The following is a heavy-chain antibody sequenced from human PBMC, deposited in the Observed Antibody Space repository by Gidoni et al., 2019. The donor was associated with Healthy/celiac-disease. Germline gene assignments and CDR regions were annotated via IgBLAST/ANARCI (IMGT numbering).Heavy chain of an antibody. CDR3: ARGWYYGSLDDY. Sequence: QVQLQQWGAGLLTPSETLSLTCAVYGGSFSGYYCRWIRQPPGKGLEWIGEINHSGSTNYNPSLKSRVTISVDTSKNQFSLKLSSVTAADTAVYYCARGWYYGSLDDYWGQGTLVTVSA. V-gene: IGHV4-34*01. CDR1: GGSFSGYY. CDR2: INHSGST. J-gene: IGHJ4*02. D-gene: IGHD3-3*01.